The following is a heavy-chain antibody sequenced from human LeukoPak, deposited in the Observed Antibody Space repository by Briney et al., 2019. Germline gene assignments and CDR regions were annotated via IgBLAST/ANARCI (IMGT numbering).Heavy chain of an antibody. Sequence: ASVKVSCKASGYTFTGYYMHWVRQAPGQGLEWMGWINPNSGGTNYAQKFQGRVTMTRDTSISTAYMELSRLRSDDTAVYYCASESTSGWYERTWSTLQHWGQGTLVTVSS. CDR1: GYTFTGYY. J-gene: IGHJ1*01. V-gene: IGHV1-2*02. CDR3: ASESTSGWYERTWSTLQH. CDR2: INPNSGGT. D-gene: IGHD6-19*01.